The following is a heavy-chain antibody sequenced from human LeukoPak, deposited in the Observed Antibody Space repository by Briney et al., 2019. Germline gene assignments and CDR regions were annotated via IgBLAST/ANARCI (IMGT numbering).Heavy chain of an antibody. CDR1: GGTFSSYA. CDR3: ARGPRNVDYYDSSGLWD. D-gene: IGHD3-22*01. V-gene: IGHV1-69*05. Sequence: SVKVSCKASGGTFSSYAISWVRQAPGQGLEWMGGIIPIFGTANYAQKFQGRVTITTDESTSTAYTELSSLRSEDTAVYYCARGPRNVDYYDSSGLWDWGQGTLVTVSS. J-gene: IGHJ4*02. CDR2: IIPIFGTA.